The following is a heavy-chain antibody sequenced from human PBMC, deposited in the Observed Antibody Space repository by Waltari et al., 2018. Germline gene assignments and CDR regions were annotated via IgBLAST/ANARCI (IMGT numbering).Heavy chain of an antibody. CDR3: ARGSADFVRFWDS. J-gene: IGHJ4*02. CDR1: GFPLRMYS. D-gene: IGHD3-10*01. Sequence: EVYLAESGGALVQPGGSLRRSCVASGFPLRMYSMSWVRQAPGKGLGVVANFRFDGTGQYYVDSVRGRFTISRDNTRNSLYLQMNGLRDDDTAVYYCARGSADFVRFWDSWGQGTLVTVSS. V-gene: IGHV3-7*03. CDR2: FRFDGTGQ.